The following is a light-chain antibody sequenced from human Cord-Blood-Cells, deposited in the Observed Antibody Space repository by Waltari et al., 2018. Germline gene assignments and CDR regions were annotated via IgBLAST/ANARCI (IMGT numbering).Light chain of an antibody. J-gene: IGKJ1*01. Sequence: DLQMTQSPSTLSASVVDRVTITCRASQSISSWLAWYQQKPGKAPKLLIYDASSLESGVPSRFSGSGSGTEFTLTISSLQPDDFATYYCQQYNSYRTFGQGTKVEIK. CDR1: QSISSW. CDR3: QQYNSYRT. CDR2: DAS. V-gene: IGKV1-5*01.